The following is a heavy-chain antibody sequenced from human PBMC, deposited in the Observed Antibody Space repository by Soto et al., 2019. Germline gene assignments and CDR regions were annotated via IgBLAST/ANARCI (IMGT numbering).Heavy chain of an antibody. V-gene: IGHV1-46*01. D-gene: IGHD6-6*01. CDR1: GYTFTTYY. CDR2: INPSGGST. Sequence: GASVKVSCKASGYTFTTYYMYWVRQAPGQGLEWMGIINPSGGSTSFAQKFQGRVTMTRDTSTSTVYMELISLTSEDTAVYYCARDVGMASRPYPDYWGQGTLVTVSS. J-gene: IGHJ4*02. CDR3: ARDVGMASRPYPDY.